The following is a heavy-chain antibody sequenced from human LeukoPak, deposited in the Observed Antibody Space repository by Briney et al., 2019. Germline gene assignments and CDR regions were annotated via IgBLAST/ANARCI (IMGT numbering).Heavy chain of an antibody. CDR3: AKDGNDYGDYVGYFDS. CDR2: IRSSGSPT. J-gene: IGHJ4*02. Sequence: AGGSLRLSCAASGFTFSSYSMNWVRQAPGKGLEWVSYIRSSGSPTYYADSVKGRFTISRDNSKNTLYLQMNSLRAEDTAVYYCAKDGNDYGDYVGYFDSWGQGTLVTVSS. CDR1: GFTFSSYS. D-gene: IGHD4-17*01. V-gene: IGHV3-48*01.